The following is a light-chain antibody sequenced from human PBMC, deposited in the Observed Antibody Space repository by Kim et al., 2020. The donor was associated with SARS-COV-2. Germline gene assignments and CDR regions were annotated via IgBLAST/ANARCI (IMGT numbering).Light chain of an antibody. Sequence: PGERASLACRASQSVSSSYIAGYKHKPGQAPRLLIYDTSTRATGIPDRFSGSGSGTDFTLTISRLEPEDFAVYYCQQYGNSPITVGQGTRLEIK. CDR2: DTS. V-gene: IGKV3-20*01. CDR3: QQYGNSPIT. J-gene: IGKJ5*01. CDR1: QSVSSSY.